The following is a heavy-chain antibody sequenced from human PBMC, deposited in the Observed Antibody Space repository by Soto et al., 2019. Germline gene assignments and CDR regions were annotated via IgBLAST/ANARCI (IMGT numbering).Heavy chain of an antibody. Sequence: PGESLKISCQGSGYRFTSSWIGWVRQTPGKGLEWMGMIYPGDSDARYSPSFEGQVTFSVDKSINTAYLQWNSLKASDTAMYYCARQGGEYNTMSDYWGQGTLVTVSS. CDR1: GYRFTSSW. CDR2: IYPGDSDA. J-gene: IGHJ4*02. V-gene: IGHV5-51*01. D-gene: IGHD3-10*01. CDR3: ARQGGEYNTMSDY.